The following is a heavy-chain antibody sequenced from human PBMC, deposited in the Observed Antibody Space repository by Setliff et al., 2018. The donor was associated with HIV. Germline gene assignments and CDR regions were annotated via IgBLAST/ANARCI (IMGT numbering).Heavy chain of an antibody. CDR2: ISSSSTTI. D-gene: IGHD3-10*01. CDR3: ASSGSGSYINWFGP. V-gene: IGHV3-48*01. J-gene: IGHJ5*02. Sequence: LRLSCAASGFIFSTYSMNWVRQAPGKGLEWVSYISSSSTTIKYADSVKGRFTISRDNAKNSVHLQMTSLRAEDTAVYYCASSGSGSYINWFGPWGQGTLVTVSS. CDR1: GFIFSTYS.